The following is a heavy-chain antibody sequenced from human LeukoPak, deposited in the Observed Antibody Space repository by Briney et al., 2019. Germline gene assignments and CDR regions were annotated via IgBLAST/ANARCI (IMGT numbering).Heavy chain of an antibody. CDR1: GGTFSSYA. Sequence: GSSVKVSCKASGGTFSSYAISWVRQATGQGLEWMGWMNPNSGNTGYAQKFQGRVTITRNTSISTAYMELSSLRSEDTAVYYCARGRTLRLGELSLGYWGQGTLVTVSS. V-gene: IGHV1-8*03. J-gene: IGHJ4*02. CDR2: MNPNSGNT. CDR3: ARGRTLRLGELSLGY. D-gene: IGHD3-16*02.